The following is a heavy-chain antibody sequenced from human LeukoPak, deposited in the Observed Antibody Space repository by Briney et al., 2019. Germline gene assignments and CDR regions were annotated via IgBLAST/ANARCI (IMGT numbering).Heavy chain of an antibody. V-gene: IGHV4-4*07. J-gene: IGHJ5*02. CDR1: GGSISSYY. CDR3: ARDVGGSYYVFNWFDP. Sequence: SETLSLTCTVSGGSISSYYWSWIRQPAGKGLEWLGRIYTSRSTNYNPSLKSRVTMSVDTSKNQFSLKLSSVTAADTAVYYCARDVGGSYYVFNWFDPWGQGTLVTVSS. D-gene: IGHD1-26*01. CDR2: IYTSRST.